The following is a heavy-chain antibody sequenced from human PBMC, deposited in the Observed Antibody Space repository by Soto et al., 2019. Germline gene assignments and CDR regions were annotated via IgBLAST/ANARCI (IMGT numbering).Heavy chain of an antibody. CDR3: AREVGAPSGWLDP. J-gene: IGHJ5*02. V-gene: IGHV3-23*01. D-gene: IGHD1-26*01. CDR2: ISASGGLK. Sequence: GGSLRLSCAASGFTFSSYAMGWVRQTPGKGLEWVSGISASGGLKYYADSVRGRFTVSRDNSKNILYLQMDNLRDEDTALYYCAREVGAPSGWLDPWGQGTQVTVSS. CDR1: GFTFSSYA.